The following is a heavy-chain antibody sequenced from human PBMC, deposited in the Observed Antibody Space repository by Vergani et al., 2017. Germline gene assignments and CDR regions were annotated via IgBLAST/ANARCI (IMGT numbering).Heavy chain of an antibody. CDR3: AREPLKTYDCSGYYFHDAFDI. CDR2: ISTDASTT. J-gene: IGHJ3*02. Sequence: EVQLVESGGGLVQPGGSLRLSCVGSGFTFSTYSMNWVRQAPGKGLEWVSYISTDASTTYYGDSVKGRFTISRDNAKNSLYLQMNSLRAEDTAVYFCAREPLKTYDCSGYYFHDAFDIWGQGTMVTVSS. D-gene: IGHD3-22*01. CDR1: GFTFSTYS. V-gene: IGHV3-48*01.